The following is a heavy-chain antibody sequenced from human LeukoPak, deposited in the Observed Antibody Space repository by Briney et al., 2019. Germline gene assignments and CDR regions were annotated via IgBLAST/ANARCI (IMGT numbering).Heavy chain of an antibody. D-gene: IGHD3-16*01. CDR1: GFIFSTFV. J-gene: IGHJ4*02. CDR2: ISGSGDRT. Sequence: GGSLRLSCAASGFIFSTFVMNWVRQAPGRGLEWVSGISGSGDRTYYVDSVQGRFTISRDNSNNKLYLQMNSLRVEDTAVYFCVKDKDNLWGSPYFFDNCGQGTLVSVSS. CDR3: VKDKDNLWGSPYFFDN. V-gene: IGHV3-23*01.